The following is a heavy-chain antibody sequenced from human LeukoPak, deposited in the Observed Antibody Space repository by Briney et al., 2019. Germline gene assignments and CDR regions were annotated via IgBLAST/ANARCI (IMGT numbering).Heavy chain of an antibody. CDR3: ASRTRFPLRFFDY. D-gene: IGHD3-3*01. Sequence: SETLSLTCAVSGYSISSGYYWGWIRQPPGRGLEWIGSIYHSGSTYYNPSLKSRVTISVDTSKNQFSLKLSSVTAADTAVYYCASRTRFPLRFFDYWGQGTLVTVSS. J-gene: IGHJ4*02. CDR1: GYSISSGYY. V-gene: IGHV4-38-2*01. CDR2: IYHSGST.